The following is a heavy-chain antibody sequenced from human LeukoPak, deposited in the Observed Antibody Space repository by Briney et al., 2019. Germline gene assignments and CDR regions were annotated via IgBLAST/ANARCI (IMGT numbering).Heavy chain of an antibody. CDR3: ARDRTIFGVVTLDY. J-gene: IGHJ4*02. D-gene: IGHD3-3*01. Sequence: ASVTVSCKASGYTFTSYGISWVRQAPGQGLEWMGWISAYNGNTNYAQKLQGRVTMTTDTSTSTAYMELRSLRSDDTAVYYCARDRTIFGVVTLDYWGQGTLVTVSS. CDR2: ISAYNGNT. V-gene: IGHV1-18*01. CDR1: GYTFTSYG.